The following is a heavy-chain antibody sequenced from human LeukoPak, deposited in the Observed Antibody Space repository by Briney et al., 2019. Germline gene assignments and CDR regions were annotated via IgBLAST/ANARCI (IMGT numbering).Heavy chain of an antibody. CDR3: ARGGYYYVSLYYFNY. Sequence: TSETLSLTCTVSGGSISNYYWSWNRQPAGKGLEWIGRIYTSGSTNYNPSLKTRVTISVDTSKNQFSLKLSSVTAADTAVYYCARGGYYYVSLYYFNYWGQGTLVTVSS. J-gene: IGHJ4*02. CDR1: GGSISNYY. V-gene: IGHV4-4*07. CDR2: IYTSGST. D-gene: IGHD3-22*01.